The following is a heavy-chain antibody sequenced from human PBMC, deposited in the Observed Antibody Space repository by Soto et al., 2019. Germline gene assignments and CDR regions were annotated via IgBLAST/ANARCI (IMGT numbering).Heavy chain of an antibody. CDR2: TYYRSKWYN. V-gene: IGHV6-1*01. J-gene: IGHJ3*02. Sequence: SPTLSLTCAISGDRVSSNTAAWNWIRQSPSRGLEWLGRTYYRSKWYNDYAVSVKSRISIKPDTSKNQFSLHLNSVTPEDTAVYYCAGPGVGATTGAFDIWGQGTMVTVSS. D-gene: IGHD1-26*01. CDR3: AGPGVGATTGAFDI. CDR1: GDRVSSNTAA.